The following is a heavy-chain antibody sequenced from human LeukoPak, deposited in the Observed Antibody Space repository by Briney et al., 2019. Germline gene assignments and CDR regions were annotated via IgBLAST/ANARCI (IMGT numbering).Heavy chain of an antibody. V-gene: IGHV4-61*01. CDR3: TRDLPRGFGEL. D-gene: IGHD3-10*01. CDR1: GDSVRSDSHY. J-gene: IGHJ4*02. Sequence: SETLSLTCTVSGDSVRSDSHYWSWIRQPPGKGLELIGYIYYSGSTNYNPSLKSRVTISIDTSKNQFSLELSSVTAADTAVYYCTRDLPRGFGELWSQGTLVTVSS. CDR2: IYYSGST.